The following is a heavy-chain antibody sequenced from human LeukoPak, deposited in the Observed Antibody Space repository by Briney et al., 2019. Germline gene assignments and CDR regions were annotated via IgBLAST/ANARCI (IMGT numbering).Heavy chain of an antibody. V-gene: IGHV3-53*01. CDR2: IYSGGST. D-gene: IGHD3-3*01. J-gene: IGHJ4*02. CDR3: AKDHGYYDFWSGYYSAFDY. Sequence: GGSLRLSCAASGFTVSSNYMSWVRQAPGKGLEWVSVIYSGGSTYYADSVKGRFTISRDNSKNTLYLQMNSLRAEDTAVYYCAKDHGYYDFWSGYYSAFDYWGQGTLVTVSS. CDR1: GFTVSSNY.